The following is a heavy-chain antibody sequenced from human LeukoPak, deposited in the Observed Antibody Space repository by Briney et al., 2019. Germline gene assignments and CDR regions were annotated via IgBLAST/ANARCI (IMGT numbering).Heavy chain of an antibody. CDR2: ISSSSSTI. Sequence: PGGSLRLSCAASGFTFSSYSMNWVRQAPGKGLEWVSYISSSSSTIYYADSVKGRFTISRDNAKNSLYLQMNSLRAEDTAVYYCAKEDSGAFSMVRGVKGVPDYWGQGTLVTVSS. CDR1: GFTFSSYS. D-gene: IGHD3-10*01. V-gene: IGHV3-48*04. CDR3: AKEDSGAFSMVRGVKGVPDY. J-gene: IGHJ4*02.